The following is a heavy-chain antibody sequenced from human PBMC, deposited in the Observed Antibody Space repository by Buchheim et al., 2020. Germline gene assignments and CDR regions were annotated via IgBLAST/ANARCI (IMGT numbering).Heavy chain of an antibody. CDR2: ITASGSSK. Sequence: EVLLLESGGDLVQPGGSLRLSCAASGFTFSTYGMSWVRQAPGKGLEWLSGITASGSSKYYADSVKGRFTISRDNSMNTLYLHMRSLRVEDTAVYYCAAFSSSGLWGQGTL. CDR1: GFTFSTYG. V-gene: IGHV3-23*01. CDR3: AAFSSSGL. J-gene: IGHJ4*02. D-gene: IGHD3-10*01.